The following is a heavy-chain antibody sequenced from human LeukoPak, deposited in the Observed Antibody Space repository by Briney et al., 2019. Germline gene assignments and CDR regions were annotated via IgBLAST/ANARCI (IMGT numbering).Heavy chain of an antibody. CDR2: INHSGST. D-gene: IGHD2-2*01. CDR3: AKNGHCSSPSCFNNWFDP. CDR1: GGSFSGYY. J-gene: IGHJ5*02. V-gene: IGHV4-34*01. Sequence: SETLSLTCAVYGGSFSGYYWSWIRQPPGKGLEWIGEINHSGSTNYNPSLKSRVTISVDTSKNQFSLKLSSVTAADTAVYYCAKNGHCSSPSCFNNWFDPWGQGTLVTVSS.